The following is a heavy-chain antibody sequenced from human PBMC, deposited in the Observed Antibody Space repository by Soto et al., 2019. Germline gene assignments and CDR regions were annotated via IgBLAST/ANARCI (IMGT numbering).Heavy chain of an antibody. CDR3: ARNQLGGEAYPVRGVIIYHNSSGMDV. CDR1: GGTFSSYA. J-gene: IGHJ6*02. Sequence: QVQLVQSGAEVKKPGSSVKVSCKASGGTFSSYAISWVRQAPGQGLEWMGGIIPIFGTANYAQKFQGRVTITADESTSTAYMELSGLRSEDTAVYYCARNQLGGEAYPVRGVIIYHNSSGMDVLGQGNTVTVAS. V-gene: IGHV1-69*01. CDR2: IIPIFGTA. D-gene: IGHD3-10*01.